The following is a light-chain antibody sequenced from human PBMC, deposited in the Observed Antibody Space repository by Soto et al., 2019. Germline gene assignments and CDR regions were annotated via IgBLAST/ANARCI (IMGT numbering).Light chain of an antibody. CDR1: QSVNTN. CDR2: GAS. Sequence: ETVMTQSPATLSVSPGERATLSCRASQSVNTNLAWYQQKPGQAPRLLIYGASTRATGIPARFSGSGSGTEFTLTMSSLQSEDFAVYYCQQYNNWITFGQGTRLEIK. J-gene: IGKJ5*01. CDR3: QQYNNWIT. V-gene: IGKV3-15*01.